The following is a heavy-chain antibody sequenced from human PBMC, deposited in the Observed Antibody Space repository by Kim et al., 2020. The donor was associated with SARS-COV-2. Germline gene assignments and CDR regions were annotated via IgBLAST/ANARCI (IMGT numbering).Heavy chain of an antibody. D-gene: IGHD3-10*01. Sequence: ASVKVSCKASGYTFTSYGISWVRQAPGQGLEWMGWITAYSGNTNYEQNLQGRVTMTTDTSTSTAYMELRSLRSDDTAVYYCARAGYYGSGSQYYYYYGMDVWGQGTTVTVSS. J-gene: IGHJ6*02. CDR3: ARAGYYGSGSQYYYYYGMDV. CDR1: GYTFTSYG. CDR2: ITAYSGNT. V-gene: IGHV1-18*01.